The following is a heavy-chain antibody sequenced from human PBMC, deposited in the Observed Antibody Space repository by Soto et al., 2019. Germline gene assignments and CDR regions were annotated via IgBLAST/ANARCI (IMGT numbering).Heavy chain of an antibody. CDR1: GFSLSTSGVG. Sequence: QITLKESGPTLVNPTQTLTLTCTFSGFSLSTSGVGVGWIRQPPGKALEWLALIYWNDDKRYRPSLKSRLTITKDTSKKQVVLTMTNMDPVDTATYYCAHRLISSSSPFFFDYWGQGTLVTVSS. J-gene: IGHJ4*02. CDR2: IYWNDDK. CDR3: AHRLISSSSPFFFDY. V-gene: IGHV2-5*01. D-gene: IGHD6-6*01.